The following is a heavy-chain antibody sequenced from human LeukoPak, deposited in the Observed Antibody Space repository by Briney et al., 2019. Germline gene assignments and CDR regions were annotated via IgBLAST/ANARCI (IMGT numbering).Heavy chain of an antibody. CDR1: GFTLSTYW. J-gene: IGHJ4*02. V-gene: IGHV3-74*01. D-gene: IGHD6-13*01. Sequence: GGSLRLSCAASGFTLSTYWMHWVRQGPGKGLVWVSCINSDGSRTTYADSVKGRFTISRDNANNTLYLQMNTLRVEDTAVYYCARGSWSAADTNIDYWGQGTLVTVSS. CDR2: INSDGSRT. CDR3: ARGSWSAADTNIDY.